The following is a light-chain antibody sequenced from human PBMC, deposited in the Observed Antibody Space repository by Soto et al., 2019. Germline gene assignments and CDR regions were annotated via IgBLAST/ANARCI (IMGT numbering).Light chain of an antibody. CDR3: QQRSNWPPT. Sequence: EVVLTQSPATLSLSPGGRATLSCRAGLSLSSYIAWYQQKPGQAPRLLIYDASHRATGIPARFSGSGSGTVFTLTISSLEPEDSAVYYCQQRSNWPPTFGPGTKVEI. CDR1: LSLSSY. V-gene: IGKV3-11*01. J-gene: IGKJ3*01. CDR2: DAS.